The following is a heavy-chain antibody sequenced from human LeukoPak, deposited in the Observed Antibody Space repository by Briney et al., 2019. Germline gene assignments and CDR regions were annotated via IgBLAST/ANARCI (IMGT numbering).Heavy chain of an antibody. J-gene: IGHJ4*02. CDR2: ISSSSKYI. D-gene: IGHD1-20*01. CDR1: GFTFSTYA. CDR3: ERVGNWNEVTDDY. V-gene: IGHV3-21*01. Sequence: KPGGSLRLSCAASGFTFSTYAMPWVRQAPGKGLEWVSSISSSSKYIYYADSVKGRFTISRDNARNSLYLQMNSLRAEDTAVYYCERVGNWNEVTDDYWGRGTLVTVSS.